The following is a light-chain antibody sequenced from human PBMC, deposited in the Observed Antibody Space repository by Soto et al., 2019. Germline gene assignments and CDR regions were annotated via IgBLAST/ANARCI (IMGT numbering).Light chain of an antibody. J-gene: IGKJ1*01. CDR2: DAS. V-gene: IGKV3-11*01. Sequence: EIVLTQSPATLSLSPGDRATLSCRASQSVSNYLAWYQQKPGQAPRLLIYDASNRATGIPARFSGSGSGTDFTLTISSLEPEDFSVYYCQQRTHWPPWTFGQGTKVEIK. CDR1: QSVSNY. CDR3: QQRTHWPPWT.